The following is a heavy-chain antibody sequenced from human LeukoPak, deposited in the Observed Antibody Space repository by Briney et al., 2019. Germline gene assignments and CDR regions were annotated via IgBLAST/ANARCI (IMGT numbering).Heavy chain of an antibody. V-gene: IGHV3-7*01. J-gene: IGHJ4*02. CDR3: ARDRVWTVLY. D-gene: IGHD2-8*01. Sequence: XXPXXXLEGVANINQDGSEKYYGDSVKGRFTISRDNAKNSLYLHMNSLRAEDTATYYCARDRVWTVLYWGQGLLVTVS. CDR2: INQDGSEK.